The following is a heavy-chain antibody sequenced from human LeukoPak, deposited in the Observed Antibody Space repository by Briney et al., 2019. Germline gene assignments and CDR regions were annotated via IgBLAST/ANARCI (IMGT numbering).Heavy chain of an antibody. V-gene: IGHV3-74*01. Sequence: AGSLRLSCAASGFTFSNYWMHWVRQVPGKGLVWVSRINDDGSATFYADSMKGGFTISRDNAKNTCFLQRSGRRAKHTADYFCAREILAPGTTNDYWGGGTLVTVP. D-gene: IGHD1-1*01. CDR3: AREILAPGTTNDY. J-gene: IGHJ4*02. CDR1: GFTFSNYW. CDR2: INDDGSAT.